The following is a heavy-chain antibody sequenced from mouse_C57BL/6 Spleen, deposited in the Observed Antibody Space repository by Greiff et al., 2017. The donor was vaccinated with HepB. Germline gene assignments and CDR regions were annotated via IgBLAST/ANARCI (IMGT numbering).Heavy chain of an antibody. CDR1: GFSLTSYA. V-gene: IGHV2-9-1*01. Sequence: QVQLKESGPGLVAPSQSLSITCTVSGFSLTSYAISWVRQPPGKGLEWLGVIWTGGGPNYNSALKSRLSISKDNSKSQVFLKMNSLQTDDTARYYCARNREGWSAWFAYWGQGTLVTVSA. CDR3: ARNREGWSAWFAY. J-gene: IGHJ3*01. D-gene: IGHD2-3*01. CDR2: IWTGGGP.